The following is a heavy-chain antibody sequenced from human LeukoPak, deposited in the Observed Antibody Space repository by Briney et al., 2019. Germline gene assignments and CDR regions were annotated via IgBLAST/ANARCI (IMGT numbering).Heavy chain of an antibody. D-gene: IGHD6-19*01. V-gene: IGHV3-23*01. J-gene: IGHJ5*01. CDR1: GFTFSNAW. CDR3: ARLSSGWYDS. CDR2: ISGSGGTT. Sequence: GGSLRLSCAASGFTFSNAWMSWVRQAPGKGLEWVSLISGSGGTTYYADSVKGRFTISRDNSKNTLSLQMNSLRVEDTAIYYCARLSSGWYDSWGQGTLVTVSS.